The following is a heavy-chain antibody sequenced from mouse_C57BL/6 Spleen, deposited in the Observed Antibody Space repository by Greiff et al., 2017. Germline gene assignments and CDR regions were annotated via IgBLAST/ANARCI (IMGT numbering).Heavy chain of an antibody. CDR1: GFSLTSYA. CDR3: ARDYGKSFYYAMDY. D-gene: IGHD1-1*02. Sequence: LQESGPGLVAPSQSLSLTCTVSGFSLTSYAISWVRQPPGKGLEWLGVIWTGGGTNYNSALKSSLSISKDNSKSQVFLKMNSLQTDDTARYYCARDYGKSFYYAMDYWGQGTSVTVSA. J-gene: IGHJ4*01. V-gene: IGHV2-9-1*01. CDR2: IWTGGGT.